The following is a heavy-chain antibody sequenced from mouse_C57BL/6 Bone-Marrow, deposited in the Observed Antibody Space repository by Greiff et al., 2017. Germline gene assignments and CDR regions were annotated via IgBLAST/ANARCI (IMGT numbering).Heavy chain of an antibody. Sequence: QVQLQQSGPGLVQPSQSLSITCTVSGFSLTSYGVHWVRQSPGKGLEWLGVIWRGGSTDYNAAFLSRLSITKDNSKSQVFFKMNSLQADDTAIYSCAKRGSGYWCFDFWGTGTTVTVSS. CDR2: IWRGGST. J-gene: IGHJ1*03. CDR3: AKRGSGYWCFDF. D-gene: IGHD1-1*01. V-gene: IGHV2-5*01. CDR1: GFSLTSYG.